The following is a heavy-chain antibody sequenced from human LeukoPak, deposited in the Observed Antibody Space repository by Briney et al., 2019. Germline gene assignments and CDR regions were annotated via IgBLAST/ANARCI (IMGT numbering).Heavy chain of an antibody. CDR1: GYTFTSYG. CDR2: ISAYNGNT. CDR3: ARINMVRLRGIYYMDV. V-gene: IGHV1-18*01. D-gene: IGHD4/OR15-4a*01. Sequence: ASVKVPCKASGYTFTSYGISWVRQAPGQGLEWMGWISAYNGNTNYAQKLQGRVTMTTDTSTSTAYMELRSLRSDDTAVYYCARINMVRLRGIYYMDVWGKGTTVTVSS. J-gene: IGHJ6*03.